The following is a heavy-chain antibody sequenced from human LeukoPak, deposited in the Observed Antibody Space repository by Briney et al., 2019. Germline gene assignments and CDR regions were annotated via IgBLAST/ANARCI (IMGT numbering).Heavy chain of an antibody. CDR1: GFTVSSNY. J-gene: IGHJ4*02. D-gene: IGHD3-10*01. Sequence: GGSLRLSCAASGFTVSSNYMSWVRQAPGKGLEWVSVIYSGGSTYYADSVKGRFTISRDNSKNTLYLQMNSLRAEDTAVYYCAKDTYLLWFGELPTRGGYYFDYWGQGTLVTVSS. CDR2: IYSGGST. CDR3: AKDTYLLWFGELPTRGGYYFDY. V-gene: IGHV3-66*01.